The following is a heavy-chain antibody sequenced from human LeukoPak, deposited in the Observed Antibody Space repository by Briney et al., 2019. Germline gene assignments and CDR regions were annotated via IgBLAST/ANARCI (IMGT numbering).Heavy chain of an antibody. CDR3: ATLASLDGGY. J-gene: IGHJ4*02. V-gene: IGHV1-2*06. CDR2: INPNSGGT. CDR1: GYTFTGYY. Sequence: ASVKVSCKASGYTFTGYYMHWVRQAPGQGLEWMGRINPNSGGTNYAQKFQGRVTITADESTSTAYMELSSLRSEDTAVYYCATLASLDGGYWGQGTLVTVSS. D-gene: IGHD3-16*01.